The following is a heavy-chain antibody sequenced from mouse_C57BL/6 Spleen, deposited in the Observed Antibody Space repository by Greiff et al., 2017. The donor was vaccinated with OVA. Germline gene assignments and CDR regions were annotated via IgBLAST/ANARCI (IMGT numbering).Heavy chain of an antibody. CDR3: ARGDLTGTDAMDY. V-gene: IGHV1-55*01. CDR1: GYTFTSYW. CDR2: IYPGSGST. Sequence: VQLQQPGAELVKPGASVKMSCKASGYTFTSYWITWVKQRPGPGLEWIGDIYPGSGSTNYNEKFKSKATLTVDTSSSTAYMQLSSLTSEDSAVYYCARGDLTGTDAMDYWGQGTSVTVSS. J-gene: IGHJ4*01. D-gene: IGHD4-1*01.